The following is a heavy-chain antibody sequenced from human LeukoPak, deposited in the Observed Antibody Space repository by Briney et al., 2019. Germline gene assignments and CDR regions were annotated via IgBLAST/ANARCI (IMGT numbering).Heavy chain of an antibody. CDR2: INPSGGST. CDR3: ARVGSGGTGTPYFDY. Sequence: GASVKVSCKASGYTFTSYYMHWVRQAPGQGLEWMGIINPSGGSTSYARKFQGRVTMTRDTSTSTVYMELSSLRSEDTAVYYCARVGSGGTGTPYFDYWGQGTLVTVSS. V-gene: IGHV1-46*01. J-gene: IGHJ4*02. CDR1: GYTFTSYY. D-gene: IGHD1-1*01.